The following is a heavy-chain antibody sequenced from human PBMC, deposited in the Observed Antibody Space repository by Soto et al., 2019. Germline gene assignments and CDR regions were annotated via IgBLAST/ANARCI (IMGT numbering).Heavy chain of an antibody. CDR1: GFTFDAFS. D-gene: IGHD2-21*02. CDR2: LSAGGVST. Sequence: AGGSLRLSCAASGFTFDAFSMAWVRHRPGDGLEWVSSLSAGGVSTYYNNSVRGRLTISRDNSNGTLFLQMNNLRAEDTAVYFCANTHTATPLVTRYCYFDRLGRGTLVTVSS. V-gene: IGHV3-23*01. J-gene: IGHJ2*01. CDR3: ANTHTATPLVTRYCYFDR.